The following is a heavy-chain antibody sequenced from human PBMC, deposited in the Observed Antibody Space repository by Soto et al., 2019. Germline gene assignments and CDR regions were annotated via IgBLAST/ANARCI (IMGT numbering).Heavy chain of an antibody. CDR2: IYYSGST. J-gene: IGHJ4*02. V-gene: IGHV4-59*01. Sequence: LSLTCTVSGGSISSYYWSWIRQPPGKGLEWIGYIYYSGSTNYNPSLKSRVTISVDTSKNQFSLKLSSVTAADTAVYYCAREVLGAFDYWGQGTLVTVSS. CDR1: GGSISSYY. CDR3: AREVLGAFDY.